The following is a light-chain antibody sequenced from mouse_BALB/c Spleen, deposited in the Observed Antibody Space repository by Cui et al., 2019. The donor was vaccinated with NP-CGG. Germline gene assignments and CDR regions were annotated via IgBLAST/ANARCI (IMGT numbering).Light chain of an antibody. CDR3: ALWYSNHWV. Sequence: HAVVPQESALTTSPGETVTLTCRSSTGAVTTSNYANWVQEKPDHLFTGLIGGTNNRAPGVPARFSGSLIGDKAALTITGAQTEDEAIYFCALWYSNHWVFGGGTKRTVL. CDR2: GTN. J-gene: IGLJ1*01. CDR1: TGAVTTSNY. V-gene: IGLV1*01.